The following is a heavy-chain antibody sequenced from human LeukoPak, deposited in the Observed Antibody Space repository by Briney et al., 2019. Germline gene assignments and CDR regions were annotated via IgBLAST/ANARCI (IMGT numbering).Heavy chain of an antibody. CDR1: GGSFSGYY. CDR2: INHSGST. Sequence: SETLSLTCAVYGGSFSGYYWSWIRQPPGKGLEWIGEINHSGSTNYNPSLKSRVTISVVTSKNQFSLKLSSVTAADTAVYYCARPRLAARPGAFDIWGQGTMVTVSS. D-gene: IGHD6-6*01. CDR3: ARPRLAARPGAFDI. J-gene: IGHJ3*02. V-gene: IGHV4-34*01.